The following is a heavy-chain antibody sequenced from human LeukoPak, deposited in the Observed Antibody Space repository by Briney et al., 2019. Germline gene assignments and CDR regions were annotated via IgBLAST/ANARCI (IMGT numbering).Heavy chain of an antibody. D-gene: IGHD2-15*01. Sequence: SETLSLTCTVSGGSISSYYWSWIRQPPGKGLEWIGYIYYSGSTNYNPSLKSRVTISVDTSKNQFSLKLGSVTAADTAVYYCARGPSGYYYYGMDVWGQGTTVTVSS. CDR1: GGSISSYY. CDR3: ARGPSGYYYYGMDV. CDR2: IYYSGST. V-gene: IGHV4-59*01. J-gene: IGHJ6*02.